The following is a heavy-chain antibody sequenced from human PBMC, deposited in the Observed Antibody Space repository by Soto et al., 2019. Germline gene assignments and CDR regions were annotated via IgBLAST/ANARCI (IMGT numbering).Heavy chain of an antibody. Sequence: PGESLKISCKGSGYSFNSYWIGWVRQMPGKGLEWMGIIYPGDSDTRYSPSVQGQVTISDDKSIRTAYLQWSSLKASDTAMFYCARKRGTSPYYYYALDVWGQGTTVTVSS. CDR2: IYPGDSDT. J-gene: IGHJ6*02. V-gene: IGHV5-51*01. CDR1: GYSFNSYW. CDR3: ARKRGTSPYYYYALDV. D-gene: IGHD1-1*01.